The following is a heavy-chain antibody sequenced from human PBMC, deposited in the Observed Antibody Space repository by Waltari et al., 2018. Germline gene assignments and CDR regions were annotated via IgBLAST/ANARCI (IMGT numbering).Heavy chain of an antibody. D-gene: IGHD3-22*01. CDR1: GGTFSSYA. V-gene: IGHV1-69*08. Sequence: QVQLVQSGAEVKKPGSSVKVSCKASGGTFSSYAISWVRQAPGQGLEWMGRISPIFGTANYAQKFQGRVTITADKSTSTAYMELSSLRSEDTAVYYCARGGKSSGYYYGYYYYYMDVWGKGTTVTVSS. CDR2: ISPIFGTA. CDR3: ARGGKSSGYYYGYYYYYMDV. J-gene: IGHJ6*03.